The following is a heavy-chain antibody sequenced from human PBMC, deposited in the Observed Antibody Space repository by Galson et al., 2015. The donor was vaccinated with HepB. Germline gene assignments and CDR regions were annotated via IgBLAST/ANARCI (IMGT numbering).Heavy chain of an antibody. D-gene: IGHD3-22*01. J-gene: IGHJ4*02. CDR2: ISGSGGRT. Sequence: SLRLSCAASGFTFSYYAMSWVRQAPGKGLEWVSGISGSGGRTYYADFVRGRFTISSDNSKNTLYLQLNSLRAEDTAVYYCAKDRETSWSYYSFDYWGQGTLVTVSS. V-gene: IGHV3-23*01. CDR3: AKDRETSWSYYSFDY. CDR1: GFTFSYYA.